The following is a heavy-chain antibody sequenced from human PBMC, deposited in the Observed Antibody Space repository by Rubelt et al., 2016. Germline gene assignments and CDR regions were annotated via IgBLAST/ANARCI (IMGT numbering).Heavy chain of an antibody. Sequence: EVQLVESGGGLVQPGGSLRLSCAASGFTFSSYEMNWVRQAPGKGLEGVSYISSCGSTIYHADSVKGRFTISRDNAKNSLYLQMNGLRAEDTAVYYCARSDIVATITDYWGQGTLVTVSS. D-gene: IGHD5-12*01. J-gene: IGHJ4*02. CDR1: GFTFSSYE. CDR3: ARSDIVATITDY. CDR2: ISSCGSTI. V-gene: IGHV3-48*03.